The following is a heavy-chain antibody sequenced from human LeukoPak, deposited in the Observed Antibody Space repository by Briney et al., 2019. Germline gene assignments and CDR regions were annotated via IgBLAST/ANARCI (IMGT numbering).Heavy chain of an antibody. CDR1: GFTFSSYG. J-gene: IGHJ4*02. V-gene: IGHV3-30*18. D-gene: IGHD3-22*01. CDR2: ISYDGSNK. CDR3: AKDGFYYDSSGYSDYFDY. Sequence: GGSLRLFCAASGFTFSSYGMHWVRQAPGKGLEWVAVISYDGSNKYYADSVKGRFTISRDNSKNTLYLQMNSLRAEDTAVYYCAKDGFYYDSSGYSDYFDYWGQGTLVTVSS.